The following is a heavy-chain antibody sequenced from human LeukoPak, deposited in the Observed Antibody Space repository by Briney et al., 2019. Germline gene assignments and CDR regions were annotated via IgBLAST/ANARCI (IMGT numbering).Heavy chain of an antibody. J-gene: IGHJ3*02. CDR3: ARLSYWVFEI. D-gene: IGHD2-21*01. CDR1: GFTFSSYG. Sequence: GGSLRLSCAASGFTFSSYGMSWVRQAPGKGLEWVSGINWNGGSTGYADSVKGRFTISRDNAKNSLYLQMNSLRAEDTSVYFCARLSYWVFEIWGQGTMVTVSS. CDR2: INWNGGST. V-gene: IGHV3-20*04.